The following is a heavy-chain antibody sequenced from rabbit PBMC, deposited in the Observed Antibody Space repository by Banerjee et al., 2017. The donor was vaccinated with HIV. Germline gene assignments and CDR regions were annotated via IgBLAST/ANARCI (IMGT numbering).Heavy chain of an antibody. CDR3: ARDGASPGYEFTL. CDR2: IYTGSGST. Sequence: QSLEESGGDLVKPGASLTLTCTASGFSFSNYYMCWVRQAPGKGLEWIGCIYTGSGSTYYASWAKGRFTISKTSSTTVTLQMTSLTAADTATYFCARDGASPGYEFTLWGPGTLVTVS. J-gene: IGHJ4*01. CDR1: GFSFSNYY. V-gene: IGHV1S40*01. D-gene: IGHD2-1*01.